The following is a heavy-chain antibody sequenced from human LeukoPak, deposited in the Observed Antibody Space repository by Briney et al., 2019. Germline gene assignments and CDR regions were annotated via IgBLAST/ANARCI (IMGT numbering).Heavy chain of an antibody. V-gene: IGHV1-69*05. CDR1: GGTFSSYA. CDR2: IIPIFGTA. Sequence: SVKVSCKASGGTFSSYAISWVRQAPGQGLEWMGGIIPIFGTANYAQKFQGRVTITTDESTSTAYMELSSLRSEDTAVYYCATVFWSGYYTYFDYWGQGTLVTVSS. D-gene: IGHD3-3*01. CDR3: ATVFWSGYYTYFDY. J-gene: IGHJ4*02.